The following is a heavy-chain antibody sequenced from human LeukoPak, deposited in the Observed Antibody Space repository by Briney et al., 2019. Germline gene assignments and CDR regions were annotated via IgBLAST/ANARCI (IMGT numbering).Heavy chain of an antibody. D-gene: IGHD3-10*01. CDR1: RFTFSSYA. CDR2: ISGSGGST. Sequence: GGSLRLSCAASRFTFSSYAMSWVRQAPGKGLEWVSAISGSGGSTYYADSVKGRFTISRDNSKNTLYLQMNSLRAEDTAVYYCAMSTYYYGSGSYYNSYAFDIWGQGTMVTVSS. J-gene: IGHJ3*02. CDR3: AMSTYYYGSGSYYNSYAFDI. V-gene: IGHV3-23*01.